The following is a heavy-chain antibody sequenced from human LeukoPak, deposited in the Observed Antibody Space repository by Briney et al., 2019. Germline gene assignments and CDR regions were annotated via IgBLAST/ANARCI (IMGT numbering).Heavy chain of an antibody. CDR3: ARGGNHGDYWYFDL. D-gene: IGHD4-17*01. CDR1: GFTFSGYS. CDR2: IKQDGSEK. V-gene: IGHV3-7*01. J-gene: IGHJ2*01. Sequence: GGSLRLSCAASGFTFSGYSMNWVRQAPGKGPEWVANIKQDGSEKYYVDSVKGRFTISRDSAETSLHLQMNSLRAEDTAVYYCARGGNHGDYWYFDLWGRGTLVTVSS.